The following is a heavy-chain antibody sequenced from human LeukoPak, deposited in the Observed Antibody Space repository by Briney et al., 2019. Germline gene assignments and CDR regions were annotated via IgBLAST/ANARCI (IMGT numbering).Heavy chain of an antibody. CDR1: GGSISSSSYY. D-gene: IGHD3-22*01. J-gene: IGHJ4*02. V-gene: IGHV4-39*07. CDR3: ARDGHYDSSGYYYY. Sequence: SETLSLTRTVSGGSISSSSYYWGWIRQPPGKGLEWIGSIYYSGSTYYNPSLKSRVTISVDTSKNQFSLKLSSVTAADTAVYYCARDGHYDSSGYYYYWGQGTLVTVSS. CDR2: IYYSGST.